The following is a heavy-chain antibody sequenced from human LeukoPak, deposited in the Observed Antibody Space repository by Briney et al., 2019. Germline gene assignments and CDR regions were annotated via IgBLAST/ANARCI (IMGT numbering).Heavy chain of an antibody. CDR2: LYYNGTT. V-gene: IGHV4-39*01. CDR3: ARQNYDYVWGSSFYYYMDV. J-gene: IGHJ6*03. Sequence: ASETLSLTCTVSGGSISSSSYNWGWIRQPPGKGLEWIGTLYYNGTTHYSESLKSRVTISVDTSKNQFSMRLTSVTAADTAVYYCARQNYDYVWGSSFYYYMDVWGKGTTVTISS. CDR1: GGSISSSSYN. D-gene: IGHD3-16*01.